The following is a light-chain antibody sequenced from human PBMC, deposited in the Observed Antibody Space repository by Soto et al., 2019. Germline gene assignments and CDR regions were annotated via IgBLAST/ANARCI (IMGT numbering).Light chain of an antibody. CDR1: RSISSY. Sequence: IPLTQSPSLLSAYVGDRVTITCRASRSISSYLAWYQQEPGKVPNLLIYAASSLQSGVPSRFSGSGSGTEFTLTISSLQPEDFATYYCQQLNSYPLTFGQGTRLEIK. CDR2: AAS. V-gene: IGKV1-9*01. J-gene: IGKJ5*01. CDR3: QQLNSYPLT.